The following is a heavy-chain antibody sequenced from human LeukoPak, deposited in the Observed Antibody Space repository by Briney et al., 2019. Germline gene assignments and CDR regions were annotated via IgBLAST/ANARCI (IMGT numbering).Heavy chain of an antibody. V-gene: IGHV1-46*01. J-gene: IGHJ4*02. D-gene: IGHD6-6*01. CDR2: INPSGGST. CDR1: GYTFTSYY. CDR3: ARSPRAARPPFALLGFDY. Sequence: GASVKVSCKASGYTFTSYYMHWVRQAPGQGLEWMGIINPSGGSTSYAQKFQGRVTMTRDMSTSTVYMELSSLRSEDTAVYYCARSPRAARPPFALLGFDYWGQGTLVTVSS.